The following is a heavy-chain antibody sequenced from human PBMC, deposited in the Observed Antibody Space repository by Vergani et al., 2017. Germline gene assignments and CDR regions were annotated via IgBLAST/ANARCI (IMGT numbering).Heavy chain of an antibody. V-gene: IGHV3-33*08. J-gene: IGHJ4*02. D-gene: IGHD3-22*01. Sequence: QVQLVESGGGLVQPGGSLRLSCAASGFTFSSYSMNWVRQAPGKGLEWVAVIWYDGSNKYYADSVKGRFTISRDNSKNTLYLQMNSLRAEDTAVYYCARAAYDSSGSDVYFDYWGQGTLVTVSS. CDR2: IWYDGSNK. CDR3: ARAAYDSSGSDVYFDY. CDR1: GFTFSSYS.